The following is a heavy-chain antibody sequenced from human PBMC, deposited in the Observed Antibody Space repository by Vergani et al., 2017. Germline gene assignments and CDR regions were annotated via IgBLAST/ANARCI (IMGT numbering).Heavy chain of an antibody. CDR1: GFSILTSEMC. Sequence: QVTLRESGPALVKPTQSLTLTCTFSGFSILTSEMCVSWIRQPPGKALKWLALIDWNDNKYFNTSLKTRLTISKDASKNQVVLTMTNMDPVDTATYYCERIRRKGRSGYDNIDFWGQGMLVTVAS. CDR2: IDWNDNK. CDR3: ERIRRKGRSGYDNIDF. J-gene: IGHJ4*02. V-gene: IGHV2-70*01. D-gene: IGHD5-12*01.